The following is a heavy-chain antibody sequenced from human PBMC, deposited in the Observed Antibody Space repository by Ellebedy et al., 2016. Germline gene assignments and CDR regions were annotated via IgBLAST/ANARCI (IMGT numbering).Heavy chain of an antibody. Sequence: SETLSLTCTVSGGSISSYYWSWIRQPPGKGLEWIGYIYYSGSTNYNPSLKSRVTISVDTSKNQFSLKLSSVTAADTAVYYCARGTMIVGLDYWGQGTLVTVSS. CDR1: GGSISSYY. CDR3: ARGTMIVGLDY. CDR2: IYYSGST. D-gene: IGHD3-22*01. J-gene: IGHJ4*02. V-gene: IGHV4-59*01.